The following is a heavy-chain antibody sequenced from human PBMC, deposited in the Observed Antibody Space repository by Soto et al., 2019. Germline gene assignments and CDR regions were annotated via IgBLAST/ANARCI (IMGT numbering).Heavy chain of an antibody. J-gene: IGHJ6*03. V-gene: IGHV3-33*01. CDR1: GFTFSSYG. CDR3: ARDGMVRGVIFYYYYMDV. Sequence: GESLRLSCGASGFTFSSYGMHWVRQAPGKGLEWVAVIWYDGSNKYYADSVKGRFTISRDNSKNTLYLQMNSLRAEDTAVYYCARDGMVRGVIFYYYYMDVWGKGTTVTVSS. CDR2: IWYDGSNK. D-gene: IGHD3-10*01.